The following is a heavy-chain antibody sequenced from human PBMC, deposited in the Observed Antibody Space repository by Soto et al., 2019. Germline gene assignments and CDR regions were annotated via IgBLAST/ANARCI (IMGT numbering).Heavy chain of an antibody. CDR2: IKQDGSEK. CDR1: GFTFSGYW. CDR3: VRITWYIDS. Sequence: GGSLRLSCAASGFTFSGYWMSWVRQAPGKGLEWVGNIKQDGSEKYYVESVRVRFTISRDNAQNSLYLQMNSLRAEDTAVYYCVRITWYIDSWGQGTLVTVSS. J-gene: IGHJ4*02. V-gene: IGHV3-7*05.